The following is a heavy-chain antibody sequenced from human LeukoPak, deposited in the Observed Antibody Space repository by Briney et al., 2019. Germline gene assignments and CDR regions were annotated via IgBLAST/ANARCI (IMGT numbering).Heavy chain of an antibody. CDR1: GFTFSRYW. CDR3: ARDKGDYDTSGSLFVF. V-gene: IGHV3-7*03. D-gene: IGHD3-22*01. Sequence: GGSLRLSCAASGFTFSRYWMSWVRQVPRKGLEWVANIKQDGSEKYYVDSVKGRFTISRDNAKNSLYLQMNSLKAEDTAVYYCARDKGDYDTSGSLFVFGGQGTLVTVPS. CDR2: IKQDGSEK. J-gene: IGHJ4*02.